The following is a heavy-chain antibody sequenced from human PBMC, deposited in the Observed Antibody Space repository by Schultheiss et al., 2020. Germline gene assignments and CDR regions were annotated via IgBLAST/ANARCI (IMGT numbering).Heavy chain of an antibody. J-gene: IGHJ4*02. CDR2: IWYDGNNK. CDR3: ARGDNGYDSFDY. CDR1: GFTFSSYG. V-gene: IGHV3-33*01. Sequence: GGSLRLSCAASGFTFSSYGLHWVRQAPGKGLEWVAVIWYDGNNKYYADSVKGRFTISRDNSKNTLYLQMNSLRAEDTAVYYCARGDNGYDSFDYWGQGTLVTGYS. D-gene: IGHD5-12*01.